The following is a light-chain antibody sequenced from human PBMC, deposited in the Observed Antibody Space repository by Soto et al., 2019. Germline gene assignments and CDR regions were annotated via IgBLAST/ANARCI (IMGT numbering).Light chain of an antibody. J-gene: IGKJ2*01. CDR2: LGF. CDR1: QRLLHSNGNNF. V-gene: IGKV2-28*01. Sequence: EIVMTQSPPSLTVTPGEPASISCRSSQRLLHSNGNNFLDWYLQKPGQSPQLLIYLGFNRASGVTDRVSGSGAGRDFTLKIRRVEAEDVGVYYCMQALQTPYTFGQGTKVDIK. CDR3: MQALQTPYT.